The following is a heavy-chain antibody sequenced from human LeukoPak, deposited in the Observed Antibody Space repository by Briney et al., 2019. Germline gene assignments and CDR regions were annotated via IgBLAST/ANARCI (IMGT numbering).Heavy chain of an antibody. J-gene: IGHJ4*02. V-gene: IGHV1-69*04. D-gene: IGHD3-22*01. Sequence: EASVKVSCKASGGTFSSYAISWVRQAPGQGLEWMGRIIPILGIANYAQKFQGRVTITADKSTSTAYMELSRLRSDDTAVYYCARDRYYYDSSGYPAFDYWGQGTLVTVSS. CDR3: ARDRYYYDSSGYPAFDY. CDR2: IIPILGIA. CDR1: GGTFSSYA.